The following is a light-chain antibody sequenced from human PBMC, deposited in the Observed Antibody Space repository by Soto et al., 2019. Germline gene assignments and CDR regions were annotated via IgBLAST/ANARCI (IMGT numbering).Light chain of an antibody. J-gene: IGLJ3*02. CDR3: TSYTTSSTWV. Sequence: QSALTQPASVSGSPGQSITISCTGTGSDVGRYNYVSWYQQYPGKVPKLMIYQVSNRPSGVPIRFSGSKSGDTASLTISGLQAEDEADYYCTSYTTSSTWVFGGGTRLIVL. CDR2: QVS. CDR1: GSDVGRYNY. V-gene: IGLV2-14*01.